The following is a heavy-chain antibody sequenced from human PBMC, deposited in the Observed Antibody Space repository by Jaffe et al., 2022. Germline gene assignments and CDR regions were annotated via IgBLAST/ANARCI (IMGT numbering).Heavy chain of an antibody. D-gene: IGHD2-8*02. J-gene: IGHJ6*03. V-gene: IGHV1-2*06. CDR3: ARDLRYCTGGVCSPRGLDYYYYMDV. CDR1: GYTFTGYY. CDR2: INPNSGGT. Sequence: QVQLVQSGAEVKKPGASVKVSCKASGYTFTGYYMHWVRQAPGQGLEWMGRINPNSGGTNYAQKFQGRVTMTRDTSISTAYMELSRLRSDDTAVYYCARDLRYCTGGVCSPRGLDYYYYMDVWGKGTTVTVSS.